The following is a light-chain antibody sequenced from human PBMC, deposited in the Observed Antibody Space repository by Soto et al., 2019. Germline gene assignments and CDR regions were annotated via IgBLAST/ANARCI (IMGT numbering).Light chain of an antibody. Sequence: ESVLTQSPGTLSLSPGERATLSCRASQSVSSSYLAWYKQKPGQAPRLLIYGASSRATGIPDRFSGSGSGTHFTLTIRRLEPEDLAGYYSQQYGSSTTFGPGTKVDIK. CDR2: GAS. V-gene: IGKV3-20*01. CDR1: QSVSSSY. CDR3: QQYGSSTT. J-gene: IGKJ3*01.